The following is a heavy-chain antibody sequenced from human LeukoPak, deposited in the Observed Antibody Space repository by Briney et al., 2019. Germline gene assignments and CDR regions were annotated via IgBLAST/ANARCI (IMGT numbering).Heavy chain of an antibody. CDR3: SEGLAY. J-gene: IGHJ4*02. Sequence: PGGSLRLSCAASGFTFSDVWMSWVRQAPGKGLEWVGRIRSTAHGGTIEYAAPVKGGFTISRDDSKDTLYLQMNSLKTEDTAVYFCSEGLAYWGQGTLVTVSS. CDR1: GFTFSDVW. CDR2: IRSTAHGGTI. V-gene: IGHV3-15*01.